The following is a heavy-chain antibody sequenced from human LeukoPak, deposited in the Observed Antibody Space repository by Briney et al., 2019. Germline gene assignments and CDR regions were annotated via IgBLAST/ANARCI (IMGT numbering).Heavy chain of an antibody. CDR3: ARLDGVWSGPYYKGYFEY. J-gene: IGHJ4*02. Sequence: GGSLRLSCAASGFTFSSYWMHWVRQAPGKGLVWVSRLNSDGSSTSYADSVKGRFTISRDNSKNTLYLLMNSLRAEDTAVYYCARLDGVWSGPYYKGYFEYWGQGTLVTVSS. D-gene: IGHD3-3*01. CDR2: LNSDGSST. CDR1: GFTFSSYW. V-gene: IGHV3-74*01.